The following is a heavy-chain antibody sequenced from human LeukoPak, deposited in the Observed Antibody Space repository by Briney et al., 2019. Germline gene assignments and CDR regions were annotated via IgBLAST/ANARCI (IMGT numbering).Heavy chain of an antibody. Sequence: PGGSLRLSCAASGFTFSSHWMHWVRQAPGKGLVWVSRINSDGSSTGYADSVKGRFTISRDNAKNTLYLQMNSLRAEDTAVYYCARAGRERWLQSYYFDYWGQGTLVTVSS. CDR3: ARAGRERWLQSYYFDY. CDR1: GFTFSSHW. CDR2: INSDGSST. J-gene: IGHJ4*02. V-gene: IGHV3-74*01. D-gene: IGHD5-24*01.